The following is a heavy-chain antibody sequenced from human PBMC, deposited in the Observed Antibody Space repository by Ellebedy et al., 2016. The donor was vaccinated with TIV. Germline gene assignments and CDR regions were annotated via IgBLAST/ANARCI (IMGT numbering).Heavy chain of an antibody. Sequence: MPSETLSLTCTVSGDSISSTNYYWSWIRQPPGKGLEWIGYIFYSGNTYSNPSLKSRITISIDTSKNQFSLNLTSVTAADTAVYYCARGAVDYFDTSGYDYWGQGTLVTVSS. CDR3: ARGAVDYFDTSGYDY. CDR2: IFYSGNT. J-gene: IGHJ4*02. CDR1: GDSISSTNYY. V-gene: IGHV4-30-4*01. D-gene: IGHD3-22*01.